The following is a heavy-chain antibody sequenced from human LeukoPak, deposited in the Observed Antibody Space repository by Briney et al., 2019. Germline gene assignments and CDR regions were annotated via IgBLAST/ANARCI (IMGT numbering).Heavy chain of an antibody. CDR1: EFTFSSYA. V-gene: IGHV3-30*03. CDR2: ILYDGSNK. J-gene: IGHJ4*02. CDR3: AALDNGRDY. D-gene: IGHD1-14*01. Sequence: SGGSLRLSCAASEFTFSSYAMHWVRQAPGKGLEWVAVILYDGSNKKYADSVKGRFTISRDNAKNTLYLQMNSLRAEDTAVYYCAALDNGRDYWGQGTLVTVSS.